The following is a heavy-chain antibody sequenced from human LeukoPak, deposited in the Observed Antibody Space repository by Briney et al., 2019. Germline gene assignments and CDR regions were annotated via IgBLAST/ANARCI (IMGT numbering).Heavy chain of an antibody. CDR3: AKGGLGYCSSTSCYSGSRWDN. CDR2: ISSSGGST. V-gene: IGHV3-23*01. J-gene: IGHJ4*02. Sequence: GGSLRLSCAASGFTFSSYAMSWVRQAPGKGLEWVSAISSSGGSTYYADSVKGRFTISRDNSKNTLYLQMNSLRAEDTAVYYCAKGGLGYCSSTSCYSGSRWDNWGQGTLVTVSS. CDR1: GFTFSSYA. D-gene: IGHD2-2*02.